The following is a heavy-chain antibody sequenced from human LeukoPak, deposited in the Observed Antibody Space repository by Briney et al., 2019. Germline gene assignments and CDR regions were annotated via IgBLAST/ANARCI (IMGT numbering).Heavy chain of an antibody. CDR1: GFSVSSNY. CDR2: ISGSGGST. Sequence: PGGSLRLSCAASGFSVSSNYVSWVRQAPGKGLEWVSAISGSGGSTYYADSVKGRFTISRDNSKNTLYLQMNSLRAEDTAVYYCAKGRPVAGTRPLFDYWGQGTLVTVSS. V-gene: IGHV3-23*01. D-gene: IGHD6-19*01. J-gene: IGHJ4*02. CDR3: AKGRPVAGTRPLFDY.